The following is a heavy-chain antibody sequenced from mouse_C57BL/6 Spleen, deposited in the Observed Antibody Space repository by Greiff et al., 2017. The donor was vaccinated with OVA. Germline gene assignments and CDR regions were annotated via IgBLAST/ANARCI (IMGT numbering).Heavy chain of an antibody. V-gene: IGHV1-19*01. J-gene: IGHJ4*01. CDR1: GYTFTDYY. CDR2: INPYNGGT. Sequence: EVKLVESGPVLVKPGASVKMSCKASGYTFTDYYMNWVKQSHGKSLEWIGVINPYNGGTSYNQKFKGKATLTVDKSSSTAYMELNSLTSEDSAVYYCARYMMDYWGQGTSVTVSS. CDR3: ARYMMDY. D-gene: IGHD1-3*01.